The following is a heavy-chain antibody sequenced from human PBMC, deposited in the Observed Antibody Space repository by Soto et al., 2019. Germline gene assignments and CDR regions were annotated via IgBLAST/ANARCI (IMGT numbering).Heavy chain of an antibody. Sequence: SETLALTCAVSGGSISSGGYSWSWIRQPPGKGLEWIGYIYHSGSTYYNPSLKSRVTISVDRSKNQFSLKLSSVTAADTAVYYCARGPVGATGDYYGMDVCGQGTTVTVS. CDR2: IYHSGST. CDR1: GGSISSGGYS. J-gene: IGHJ6*02. CDR3: ARGPVGATGDYYGMDV. D-gene: IGHD1-26*01. V-gene: IGHV4-30-2*01.